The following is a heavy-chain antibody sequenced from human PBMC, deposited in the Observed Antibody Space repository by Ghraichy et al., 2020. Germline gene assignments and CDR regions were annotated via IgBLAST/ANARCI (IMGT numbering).Heavy chain of an antibody. D-gene: IGHD2-15*01. Sequence: GGSLRLSCAASGFTSSDRFTDYTFNWVRQAPGKGLEWISYITSSSRVTTYYADSVRGRFTISRDNAKISLYLQMNSLRVEDSAVYYCARRRGVAYYYYGMDVGGRGTTGTVS. V-gene: IGHV3-48*01. CDR3: ARRRGVAYYYYGMDV. CDR2: ITSSSRVTT. CDR1: GFTSSDRFTDYT. J-gene: IGHJ6*02.